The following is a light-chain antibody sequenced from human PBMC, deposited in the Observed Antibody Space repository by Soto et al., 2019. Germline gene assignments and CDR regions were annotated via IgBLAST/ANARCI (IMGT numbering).Light chain of an antibody. CDR2: EDQ. CDR3: QTYDGTNWV. V-gene: IGLV6-57*03. J-gene: IGLJ3*02. CDR1: SGNIAFNY. Sequence: NFMLTQPHSVSESPGKTVTLSCTRSSGNIAFNYVQWYQQRPGSAPTIVIYEDQKRPSGVPDRFSGSIVSSSNSASRTISGLKTEDEADYYCQTYDGTNWVFGGGTKLTVL.